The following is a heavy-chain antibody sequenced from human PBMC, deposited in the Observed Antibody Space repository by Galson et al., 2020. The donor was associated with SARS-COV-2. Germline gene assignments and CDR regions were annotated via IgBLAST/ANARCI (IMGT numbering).Heavy chain of an antibody. V-gene: IGHV3-48*03. CDR3: ASPYLAAASFLGAFDI. J-gene: IGHJ3*02. CDR2: ISTSGTNV. Sequence: GGSLRLSCAGSGFTFSDYAMNWVRHGPGKGLEWVSYISTSGTNVYYADSVKGRFTISRDNAKNSLYLQMTSLRAEDTAIYYCASPYLAAASFLGAFDIWGPGTMVTVSS. CDR1: GFTFSDYA. D-gene: IGHD3-3*02.